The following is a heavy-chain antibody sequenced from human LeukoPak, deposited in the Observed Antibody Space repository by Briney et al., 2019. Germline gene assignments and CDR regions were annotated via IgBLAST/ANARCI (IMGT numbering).Heavy chain of an antibody. Sequence: TLSLTCTASGGSISSYYWSWIRQPPGKGLEWIGYIYYSGSTNYNPSLKSRVTISVDTSKNQFSLKLSSVTAADTAVYYCARELITMVRGAPAYYYYGMDVWGQGTTVTVSS. V-gene: IGHV4-59*01. CDR2: IYYSGST. D-gene: IGHD3-10*01. J-gene: IGHJ6*02. CDR3: ARELITMVRGAPAYYYYGMDV. CDR1: GGSISSYY.